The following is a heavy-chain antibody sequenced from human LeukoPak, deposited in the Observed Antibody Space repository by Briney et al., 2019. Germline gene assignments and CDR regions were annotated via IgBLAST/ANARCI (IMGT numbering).Heavy chain of an antibody. CDR1: GYSISSGDY. CDR3: ARDYGGRFDY. J-gene: IGHJ4*02. D-gene: IGHD4-23*01. V-gene: IGHV4-38-2*02. CDR2: IYHTGST. Sequence: SETLSLTCGVSGYSISSGDYWGWIRQPPGKGLEWIGSIYHTGSTHHNPPLESRVTTSVDTSKNHFPLKLSSVTAADTAVYYCARDYGGRFDYWGQGILVTVSS.